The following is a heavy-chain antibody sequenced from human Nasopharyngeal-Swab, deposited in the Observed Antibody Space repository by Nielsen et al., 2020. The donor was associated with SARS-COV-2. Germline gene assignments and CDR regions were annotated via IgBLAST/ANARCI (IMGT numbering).Heavy chain of an antibody. CDR2: ISYDGSNK. Sequence: GGSLGLSCAASGFTLSSYGMHWVRQDPGKGLEWVAVISYDGSNKYYADSVKGRFTISRDNSKNTLYLQMNSLRAEDTAVYYCAKDRYYDFWSGYYTKDYWGQGTLVTVSS. CDR3: AKDRYYDFWSGYYTKDY. J-gene: IGHJ4*02. CDR1: GFTLSSYG. D-gene: IGHD3-3*01. V-gene: IGHV3-30*18.